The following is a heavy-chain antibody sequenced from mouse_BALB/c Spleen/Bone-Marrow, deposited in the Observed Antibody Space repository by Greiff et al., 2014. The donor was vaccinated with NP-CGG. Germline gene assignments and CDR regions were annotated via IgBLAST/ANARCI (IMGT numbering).Heavy chain of an antibody. D-gene: IGHD2-10*01. CDR1: GYTFTSYY. CDR2: INPSNGGT. CDR3: TRRSLLSDYYSMDY. J-gene: IGHJ4*01. Sequence: QVQLQQSGAELVKPGASVKLSCKASGYTFTSYYLYWVKQRPGQGLEWIGEINPSNGGTNSNERFKSKASLTVDKSSSTAYMQLNSPTSEDSAVYYCTRRSLLSDYYSMDYWGQGTSVTVSS. V-gene: IGHV1S81*02.